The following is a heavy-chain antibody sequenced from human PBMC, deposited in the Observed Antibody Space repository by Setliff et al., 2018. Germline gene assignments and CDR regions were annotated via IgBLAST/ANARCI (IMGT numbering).Heavy chain of an antibody. J-gene: IGHJ1*01. D-gene: IGHD3-10*01. CDR3: VRVDFTMIQGVVGH. CDR1: GGSVSSTSHY. CDR2: VYYSGYT. Sequence: SETLSLTCTVSGGSVSSTSHYWGWIRQAPGKGMEWIGSVYYSGYTYSKPSLQSRVSMSVDASKNQFSLKLASVTAADTAVYYCVRVDFTMIQGVVGHWGQGTLVTVSS. V-gene: IGHV4-39*07.